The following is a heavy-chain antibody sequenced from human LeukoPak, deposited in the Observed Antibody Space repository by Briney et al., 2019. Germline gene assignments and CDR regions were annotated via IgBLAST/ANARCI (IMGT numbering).Heavy chain of an antibody. CDR3: AREYMGSSFHIRSYFDY. CDR1: GGPMFNYC. Sequence: PSETLSLTCTVSGGPMFNYCWSWIRQPPGKGLEWMGYIFHSGSSGNNYYNPSLKSRVTFSLDASKNQFSLRLKSTTAADTAVYYCAREYMGSSFHIRSYFDYWGQGTLVTVSS. D-gene: IGHD6-13*01. J-gene: IGHJ4*02. CDR2: IFHSGSSGNN. V-gene: IGHV4-4*08.